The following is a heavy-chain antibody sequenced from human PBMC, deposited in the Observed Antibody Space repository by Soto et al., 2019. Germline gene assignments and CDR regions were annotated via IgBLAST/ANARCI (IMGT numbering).Heavy chain of an antibody. CDR3: AKLRWGSDNWFDP. J-gene: IGHJ5*02. D-gene: IGHD3-10*01. CDR1: GSPFSSYA. V-gene: IGHV3-23*01. CDR2: ISGSGDST. Sequence: GGSLRLSCAASGSPFSSYAMSWVRQTPGKGLEWVSAISGSGDSTYYADSVKGRFTISRDNSKNTLYLQMNSLRAEDTAVYYCAKLRWGSDNWFDPWGQGTLVTVSS.